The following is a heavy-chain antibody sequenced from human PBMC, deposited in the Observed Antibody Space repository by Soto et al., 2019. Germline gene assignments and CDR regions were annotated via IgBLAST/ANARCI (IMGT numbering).Heavy chain of an antibody. J-gene: IGHJ4*02. Sequence: QVQLVQSGAEVKKPGASVKVSCKASGYTFTSYAMHWVRQAPGQRLEWRGWINAGNGNTKYSKKFQDRVTITRDTSASTGYMELSSLRSEDTAVYYCATLNYYGSGSLDYWGQGSLVTVSS. D-gene: IGHD3-10*01. V-gene: IGHV1-3*01. CDR3: ATLNYYGSGSLDY. CDR2: INAGNGNT. CDR1: GYTFTSYA.